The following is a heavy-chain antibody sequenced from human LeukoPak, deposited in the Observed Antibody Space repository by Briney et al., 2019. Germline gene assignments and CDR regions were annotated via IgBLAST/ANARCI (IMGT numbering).Heavy chain of an antibody. V-gene: IGHV3-66*01. CDR1: GFTVSGNY. J-gene: IGHJ4*02. D-gene: IGHD3-22*01. CDR2: IYTGGNT. CDR3: ARMIYYYDSSGYNYYFHY. Sequence: GSLRLSCAASGFTVSGNYMSWVRQPPGKGLEWVSVIYTGGNTYYADSVKGRFTISRDNSKNTVSLQMNGLRAEDTAFYYCARMIYYYDSSGYNYYFHYWGQGTLVTVSS.